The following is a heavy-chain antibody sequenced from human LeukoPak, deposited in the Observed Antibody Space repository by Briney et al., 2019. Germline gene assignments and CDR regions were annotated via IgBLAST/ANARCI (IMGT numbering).Heavy chain of an antibody. CDR3: ARHETISPRGFDS. V-gene: IGHV4-59*08. J-gene: IGHJ4*02. D-gene: IGHD4/OR15-4a*01. CDR1: GGSISSYY. Sequence: PSETLSLTCTVSGGSISSYYWNWIRQPPGKGLEWIEYIFSSGSTNYSPSLKSRVTISVDTSKNQFSLRLSSVTAADTAMYYCARHETISPRGFDSWGQGTLVTVSS. CDR2: IFSSGST.